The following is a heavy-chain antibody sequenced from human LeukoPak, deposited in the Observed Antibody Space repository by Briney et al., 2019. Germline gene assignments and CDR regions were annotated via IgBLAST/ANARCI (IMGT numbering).Heavy chain of an antibody. V-gene: IGHV3-23*01. J-gene: IGHJ4*02. D-gene: IGHD6-19*01. CDR1: GLSFSSYA. Sequence: GGSLSLSCAVSGLSFSSYAMRWVRQATGKGREWVSGIGGSVGSTFSVDSVKGRFTISRANSKNTLYLQMNSLRAEDTAVYYCAKDPSNSSGWYYYWGQGTLVTVSS. CDR3: AKDPSNSSGWYYY. CDR2: IGGSVGST.